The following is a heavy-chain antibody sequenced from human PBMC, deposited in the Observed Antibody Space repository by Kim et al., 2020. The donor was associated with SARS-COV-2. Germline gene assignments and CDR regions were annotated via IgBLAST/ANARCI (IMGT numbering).Heavy chain of an antibody. CDR1: GFTFGTYC. V-gene: IGHV3-7*01. CDR2: IKEDASEK. J-gene: IGHJ6*02. CDR3: AVAYGLDV. Sequence: GGSLRLSCAASGFTFGTYCMTWVRQAPGKGLEWVANIKEDASEKYYVDSVKGRFIISRDNDEKSLYLQMNRLRAEDSAVYYCAVAYGLDVWGQGTTVNVS. D-gene: IGHD5-12*01.